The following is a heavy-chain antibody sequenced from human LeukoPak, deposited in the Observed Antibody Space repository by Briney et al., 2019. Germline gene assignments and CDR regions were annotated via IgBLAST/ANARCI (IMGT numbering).Heavy chain of an antibody. CDR2: IIPILGTA. D-gene: IGHD5-24*01. J-gene: IGHJ4*02. Sequence: GASVKVSCKASGGTFSSYAISWVRQAPGQGLEWMGGIIPILGTANDAQKFQGRVTITADESTSTAYMELSSLRSEDTAVYYCATDRDGYKGNYFDYWGQGTLDTVSS. CDR1: GGTFSSYA. CDR3: ATDRDGYKGNYFDY. V-gene: IGHV1-69*13.